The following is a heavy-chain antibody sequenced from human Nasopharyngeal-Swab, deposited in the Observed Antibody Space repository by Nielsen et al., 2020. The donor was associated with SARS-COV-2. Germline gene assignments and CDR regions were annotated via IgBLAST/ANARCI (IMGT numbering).Heavy chain of an antibody. CDR2: IIPIFGTA. V-gene: IGHV1-69*06. D-gene: IGHD3-9*01. J-gene: IGHJ4*02. Sequence: SVKVSCKASGGTFSSYAISWVRQAPGQGLKWMGGIIPIFGTANYAQKFQGRVTITADKSTSTAYMELSSLRSEDTAVYYCARDRSQYDILTGYPYYFDYWGQGTLVTVSS. CDR3: ARDRSQYDILTGYPYYFDY. CDR1: GGTFSSYA.